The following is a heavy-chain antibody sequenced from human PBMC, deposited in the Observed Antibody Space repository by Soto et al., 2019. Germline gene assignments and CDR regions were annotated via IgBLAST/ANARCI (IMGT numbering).Heavy chain of an antibody. CDR1: GFTFSSYA. CDR3: ATEPPYCGSGCRYISVC. J-gene: IGHJ4*02. Sequence: GGSLRLSCAASGFTFSSYAMSWVRQAPGKGLEWVSVISGSGGSTYYADSVKGRFTISRDNSKNTLYLQMNSLRAEDTAVYYCATEPPYCGSGCRYISVCWGLGTLVTVSS. V-gene: IGHV3-23*01. CDR2: ISGSGGST. D-gene: IGHD2-21*01.